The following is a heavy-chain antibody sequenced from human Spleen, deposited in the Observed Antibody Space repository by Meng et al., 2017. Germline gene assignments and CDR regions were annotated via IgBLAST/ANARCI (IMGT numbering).Heavy chain of an antibody. CDR3: ARQKDGGLAF. CDR2: TYYRYKWYN. D-gene: IGHD2-15*01. V-gene: IGHV6-1*01. CDR1: GDSVSSNSAA. J-gene: IGHJ4*02. Sequence: HGQYKQHGTGIVMPSQPLSLTCAITGDSVSSNSAAWNWIRQSPSGGLEWLGRTYYRYKWYNDYAGSVKSRITVNPDTSKNQFSLLLNSVTPEDTAVYYCARQKDGGLAFWGQGTLVTVSS.